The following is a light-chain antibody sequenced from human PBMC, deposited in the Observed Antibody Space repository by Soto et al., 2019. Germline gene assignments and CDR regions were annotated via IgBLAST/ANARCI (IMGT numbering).Light chain of an antibody. V-gene: IGKV3-11*01. J-gene: IGKJ1*01. CDR3: QQYNSYFSWT. CDR2: HAS. CDR1: QSISSY. Sequence: EIVLTQSPATLSLSPGERATLSCRASQSISSYLAWYQQKPGQAPRLLIYHASTRATGIPARFSGSGSGTEFTLTISSLQPDDFATYYCQQYNSYFSWTFGQGTKVDIK.